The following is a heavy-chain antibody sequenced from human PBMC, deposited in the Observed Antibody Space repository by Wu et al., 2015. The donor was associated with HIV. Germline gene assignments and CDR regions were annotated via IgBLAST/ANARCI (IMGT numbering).Heavy chain of an antibody. CDR1: GYNFTNYA. CDR3: AILIRGK. CDR2: ITTYNVNT. J-gene: IGHJ4*02. D-gene: IGHD3-10*01. V-gene: IGHV1-18*01. Sequence: QVQLVQSGGEVKRPGASVKVSCQASGYNFTNYAVNWVRQAPGQGLQWMGWITTYNVNTKYAHNFQGRVTMTTDTSTSTAYMELRNLTSDDTAMYYCAILIRGKWGQERWSPSPQ.